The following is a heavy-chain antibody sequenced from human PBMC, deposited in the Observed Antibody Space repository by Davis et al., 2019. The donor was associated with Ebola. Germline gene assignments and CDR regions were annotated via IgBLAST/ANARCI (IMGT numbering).Heavy chain of an antibody. Sequence: ESLKISCAASGFTFSSYSMNWVRQAPGKGLEWVSSISGSSNYIYYADSVKGRFTISRDNAKNSLYLQMNSLRAEDTAVYYCARREAGSNWSVDYWGQGTLVTVSS. D-gene: IGHD6-13*01. V-gene: IGHV3-21*01. CDR2: ISGSSNYI. CDR3: ARREAGSNWSVDY. J-gene: IGHJ4*02. CDR1: GFTFSSYS.